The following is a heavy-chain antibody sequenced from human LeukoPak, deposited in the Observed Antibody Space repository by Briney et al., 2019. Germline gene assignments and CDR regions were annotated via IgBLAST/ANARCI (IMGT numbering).Heavy chain of an antibody. Sequence: PGGSLRLSCAASGFTFSAYSMHWVRQAPRKRLESVSAISSNGDTTYYANSVKGRFTISRDNSKSTLYLQMGSLRAEDMAVYYCAREYHGVYIDSWGQGTLVTVSS. CDR1: GFTFSAYS. J-gene: IGHJ4*02. CDR3: AREYHGVYIDS. D-gene: IGHD4-17*01. CDR2: ISSNGDTT. V-gene: IGHV3-64*01.